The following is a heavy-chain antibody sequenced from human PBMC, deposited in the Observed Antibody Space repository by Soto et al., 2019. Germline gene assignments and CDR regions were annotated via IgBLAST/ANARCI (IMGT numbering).Heavy chain of an antibody. CDR2: IVVGSGNT. J-gene: IGHJ6*02. Sequence: ASVKVSCKASGFTFTSSAVQWVRQARGQRLEWIGWIVVGSGNTNYAQKFQERVTITRDMSTSTAYMELSSLRSEDTAVYYCAADRGSGSYERYYYYYYGMDVWGQGTTVTVSS. D-gene: IGHD3-10*01. CDR1: GFTFTSSA. CDR3: AADRGSGSYERYYYYYYGMDV. V-gene: IGHV1-58*01.